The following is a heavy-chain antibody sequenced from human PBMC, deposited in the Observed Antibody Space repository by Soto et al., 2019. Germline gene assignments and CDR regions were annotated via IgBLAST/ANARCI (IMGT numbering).Heavy chain of an antibody. Sequence: QVQLVESGGGVVQPGWSLRLSCAASGFTFSSYAMHWIRQAPGKGLEWVAIISFDGSNEYYADSVKGRFTISRDNSKNTLYLQVRSLRAEGTAVYYCAKTYYYDRSGYYQNWFDPWGQGTLVTVSS. V-gene: IGHV3-30-3*02. D-gene: IGHD3-22*01. CDR1: GFTFSSYA. CDR2: ISFDGSNE. CDR3: AKTYYYDRSGYYQNWFDP. J-gene: IGHJ5*02.